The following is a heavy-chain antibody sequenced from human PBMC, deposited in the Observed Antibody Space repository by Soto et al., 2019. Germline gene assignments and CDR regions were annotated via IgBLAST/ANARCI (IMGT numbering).Heavy chain of an antibody. CDR2: IYYSGST. J-gene: IGHJ6*02. Sequence: QVQLQQWGAGLLKPSETLSLICAVYGGSISSGGYYWSWIRQHPGKGLEWIGYIYYSGSTYYNPSLKSRVTISVDTSKNQFSLKLSSVTAADTAVYYCARTTAYYYGMDVWGQGTTVTVSS. CDR3: ARTTAYYYGMDV. V-gene: IGHV4-31*11. D-gene: IGHD4-4*01. CDR1: GGSISSGGYY.